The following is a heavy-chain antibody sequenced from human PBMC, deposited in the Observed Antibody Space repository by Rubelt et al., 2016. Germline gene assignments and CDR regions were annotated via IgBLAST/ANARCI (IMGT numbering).Heavy chain of an antibody. V-gene: IGHV1-18*01. CDR3: ARDPLPVRGVIMTPTH. CDR1: GYTFTSYG. J-gene: IGHJ4*02. D-gene: IGHD3-10*01. CDR2: ISAYNGKK. Sequence: QVQLVQSGAEVKKPGASVKVSCKASGYTFTSYGISWVRQAPGQGLEWMGWISAYNGKKNYAQKLQGRVTMTTDTATSTAYMELRSLRSDDTAVYYCARDPLPVRGVIMTPTHWGQGTLVTVSS.